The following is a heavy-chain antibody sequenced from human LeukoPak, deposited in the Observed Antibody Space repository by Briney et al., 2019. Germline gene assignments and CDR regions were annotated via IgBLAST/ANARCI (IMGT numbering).Heavy chain of an antibody. CDR3: ARGAATGDDSVVYYYYYMDV. V-gene: IGHV4-59*11. CDR1: NGSISSHY. J-gene: IGHJ6*03. Sequence: SETLSLTCTVSNGSISSHYWSWVRQPPGKGLESIGYIYDTGNADYNPSLKSRVSMSLDTSNNQFSLSLTSVTAADMAVYYCARGAATGDDSVVYYYYYMDVWGKGTTVTVSS. D-gene: IGHD1-1*01. CDR2: IYDTGNA.